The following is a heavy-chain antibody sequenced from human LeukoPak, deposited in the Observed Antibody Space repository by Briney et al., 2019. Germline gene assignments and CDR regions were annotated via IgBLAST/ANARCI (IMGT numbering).Heavy chain of an antibody. J-gene: IGHJ5*02. D-gene: IGHD3-22*01. Sequence: SETLSLTCTVSGGSVSRGSYYWSWIRQPPGKGLEWIGYIYYSGSTNYNPSLKSRVTISVDTSKNQFSLKLSSVTAADTAVYYCARTPTYYDSSGYSLEWFDPWGQGTLVTVSS. CDR1: GGSVSRGSYY. CDR3: ARTPTYYDSSGYSLEWFDP. V-gene: IGHV4-61*01. CDR2: IYYSGST.